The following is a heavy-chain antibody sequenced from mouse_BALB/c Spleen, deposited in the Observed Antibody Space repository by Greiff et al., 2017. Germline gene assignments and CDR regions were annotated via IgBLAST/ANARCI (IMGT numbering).Heavy chain of an antibody. Sequence: EVQRVEFGGGLVKPGGSLKLSCAASGFTFSSYAMSWVRQTPEKRLEWVASISSGGSTYYPDSVKGRFTISRDNARNILYLQMSSLRSEDTAMYYCARGRDYYGSSPSFDYWGQGTTLTVSS. D-gene: IGHD1-1*01. CDR1: GFTFSSYA. CDR3: ARGRDYYGSSPSFDY. CDR2: ISSGGST. J-gene: IGHJ2*01. V-gene: IGHV5-6-5*01.